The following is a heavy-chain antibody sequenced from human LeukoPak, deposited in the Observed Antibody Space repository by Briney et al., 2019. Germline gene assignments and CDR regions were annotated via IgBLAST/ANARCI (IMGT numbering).Heavy chain of an antibody. J-gene: IGHJ4*02. V-gene: IGHV1-69*05. CDR1: GGTFSSYA. CDR3: ARGSPPIAAAGTGYFDY. D-gene: IGHD6-13*01. CDR2: IIPIFGTA. Sequence: SVKVSCKASGGTFSSYAIRWVRQAPGQGLEWMGGIIPIFGTANYAQKFQGRVTITTDESTSTAYMELSSLRSEDTAVYYCARGSPPIAAAGTGYFDYWGQGTLVTVSS.